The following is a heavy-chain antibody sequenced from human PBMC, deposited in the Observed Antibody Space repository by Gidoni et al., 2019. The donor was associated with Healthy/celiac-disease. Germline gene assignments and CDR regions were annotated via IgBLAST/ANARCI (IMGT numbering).Heavy chain of an antibody. CDR2: IIPIFGTA. V-gene: IGHV1-69*06. Sequence: QVQLVQSGAEVEKPGSSVKVSCKASGGTFRSYAISWVRQAPGQGLDWMGGIIPIFGTATYAQNCQGRVTITADKSTSTAYMELSSLRSEDTAVYYCARDIGYDHYYYGMDVWGKGTTVTVSS. CDR1: GGTFRSYA. CDR3: ARDIGYDHYYYGMDV. D-gene: IGHD5-12*01. J-gene: IGHJ6*04.